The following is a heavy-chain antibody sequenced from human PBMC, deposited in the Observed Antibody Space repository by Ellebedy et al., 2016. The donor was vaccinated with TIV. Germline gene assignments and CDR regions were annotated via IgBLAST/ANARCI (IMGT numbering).Heavy chain of an antibody. J-gene: IGHJ6*02. V-gene: IGHV3-21*05. D-gene: IGHD3-10*01. CDR1: GFTFSSYW. Sequence: GGSLRLSCAASGFTFSSYWMYWVRQAPGKGLEWVSYISSGSNYRNYADSAKGRFTISRDNSKNTLYLQMNSLRAEDTAVYYCAKDRGNYGGAPYNGMDIWGQGTTVTVSS. CDR3: AKDRGNYGGAPYNGMDI. CDR2: ISSGSNYR.